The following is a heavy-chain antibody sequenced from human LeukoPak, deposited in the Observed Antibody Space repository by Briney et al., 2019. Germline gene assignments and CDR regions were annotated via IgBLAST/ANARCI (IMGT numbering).Heavy chain of an antibody. J-gene: IGHJ3*02. CDR1: GGSFSGYY. Sequence: KPSETLSLTCVVYGGSFSGYYWSWIRQPPGKGLEWIGEINHSGSTNYNPSLKSRVTISVDTSKNQFSLKLSSVTAADTAVYYCAGKSSGWYGDAFDIWGQGTMVTVSP. V-gene: IGHV4-34*01. CDR2: INHSGST. CDR3: AGKSSGWYGDAFDI. D-gene: IGHD6-19*01.